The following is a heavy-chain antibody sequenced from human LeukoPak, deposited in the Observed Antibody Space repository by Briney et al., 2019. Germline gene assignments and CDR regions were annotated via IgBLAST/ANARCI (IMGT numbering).Heavy chain of an antibody. J-gene: IGHJ6*03. V-gene: IGHV4-39*07. CDR2: IYYSGST. Sequence: TSETLSLTCTVSGGPISSSSYYWGWIRQPPGKGLEWIGSIYYSGSTYYNPSLKSRVTISVDTSKNQFSLKLSSVTAADTAVYYCARVRAVRGVLITPSYYMDVWGKGTTVTVSS. CDR3: ARVRAVRGVLITPSYYMDV. D-gene: IGHD3-10*01. CDR1: GGPISSSSYY.